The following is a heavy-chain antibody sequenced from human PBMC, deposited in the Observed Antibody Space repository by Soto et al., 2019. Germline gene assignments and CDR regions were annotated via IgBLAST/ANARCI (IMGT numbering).Heavy chain of an antibody. CDR3: ARPEGRYFYDGRGYFSH. J-gene: IGHJ4*02. CDR1: GYSFTTHW. V-gene: IGHV5-10-1*01. CDR2: IDPSNSYI. D-gene: IGHD3-22*01. Sequence: GESLKISCQGSGYSFTTHWITWVRQTPGKGLEWMGRIDPSNSYINYSPSFQGHVTISVDRSISTAYLQWGSLKASDTAVYYCARPEGRYFYDGRGYFSHWGQGTLVTVSS.